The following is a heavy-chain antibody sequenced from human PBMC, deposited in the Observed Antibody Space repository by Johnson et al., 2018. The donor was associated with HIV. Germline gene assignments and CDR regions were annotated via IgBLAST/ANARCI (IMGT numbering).Heavy chain of an antibody. CDR1: GFTFSHAW. J-gene: IGHJ3*02. CDR2: IKSKTDGGTT. V-gene: IGHV3-15*01. CDR3: NTLAESSSSMYAFDI. Sequence: VQLVESGGGLVQPGGSLRLSCAASGFTFSHAWMTWVRQAPGKGLEWVGRIKSKTDGGTTDYSAPVQGRFTISRDVSKHTLYLKMNSLKTEDTAVYYCNTLAESSSSMYAFDIWGQGTMLTVSS. D-gene: IGHD6-6*01.